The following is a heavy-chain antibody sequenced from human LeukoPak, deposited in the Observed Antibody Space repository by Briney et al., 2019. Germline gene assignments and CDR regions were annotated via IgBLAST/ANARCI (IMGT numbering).Heavy chain of an antibody. J-gene: IGHJ4*02. Sequence: GGSLRLSCATSGFTFSAFPMHWVRQAPGKGLESVSAISEFGSRTHYANSVRGRFIISRDNSKSTLDLQMDSLRLEDMAVYYCARETKGDYDYWGQGTLVTVSS. V-gene: IGHV3-64*01. CDR3: ARETKGDYDY. CDR1: GFTFSAFP. D-gene: IGHD2-21*01. CDR2: ISEFGSRT.